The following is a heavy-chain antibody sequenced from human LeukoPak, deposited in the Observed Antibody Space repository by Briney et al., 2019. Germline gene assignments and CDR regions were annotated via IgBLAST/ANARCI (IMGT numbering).Heavy chain of an antibody. CDR3: ATSPGWLVLPHFDDY. D-gene: IGHD6-19*01. J-gene: IGHJ4*02. V-gene: IGHV3-30*02. CDR1: GFTFSSYG. CDR2: IRYDGSNK. Sequence: GGSLRLSCAASGFTFSSYGMHWVRQAPGKGLEWVAFIRYDGSNKYYADSVKGRFTISRDNSKNTLYLQMNSLRAEDTAVYYCATSPGWLVLPHFDDYWGQGTLVTVSS.